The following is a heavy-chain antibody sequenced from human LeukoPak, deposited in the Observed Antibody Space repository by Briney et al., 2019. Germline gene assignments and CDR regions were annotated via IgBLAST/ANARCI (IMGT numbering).Heavy chain of an antibody. CDR2: ISGSGDNT. J-gene: IGHJ4*02. CDR3: AKGGVIVYVGNY. V-gene: IGHV3-23*01. D-gene: IGHD3-16*02. Sequence: PGGSLRLSCAASGFTFNNFAMSWVRQAPGKGLEWVSAISGSGDNTYYADSVKGRFTISRDNSKNTLYLQMNSLRAEDTAVYYCAKGGVIVYVGNYWGQETLVTVSS. CDR1: GFTFNNFA.